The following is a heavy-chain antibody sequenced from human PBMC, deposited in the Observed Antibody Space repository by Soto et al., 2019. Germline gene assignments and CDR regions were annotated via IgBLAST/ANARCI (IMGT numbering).Heavy chain of an antibody. CDR1: GYTFTSYD. D-gene: IGHD6-19*01. CDR2: MNPNSGNT. CDR3: ARARRAVADSYYYYMDV. Sequence: QVQLVQSGAEVKKPGASVKVSCKASGYTFTSYDINWVRQATGQGLEWMGWMNPNSGNTGYAQKVQGRVTMTRNTSISTAYMELSSLGSEYTAVYYCARARRAVADSYYYYMDVWGKGTTVTVSS. V-gene: IGHV1-8*01. J-gene: IGHJ6*03.